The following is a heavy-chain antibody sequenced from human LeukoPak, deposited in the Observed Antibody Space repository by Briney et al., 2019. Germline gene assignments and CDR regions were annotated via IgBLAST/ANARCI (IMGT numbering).Heavy chain of an antibody. J-gene: IGHJ4*02. V-gene: IGHV3-30*04. Sequence: GRSLRLSCAASGFTFSSYAMHWVRQAPGKGLEWVAVISDDGSNKYYADSVKGRFTISRDNFKNTLYLQMNSLRAEDTAVYYCAREVPMAGKSMDVWGQGTLVTVSS. CDR3: AREVPMAGKSMDV. D-gene: IGHD5-24*01. CDR2: ISDDGSNK. CDR1: GFTFSSYA.